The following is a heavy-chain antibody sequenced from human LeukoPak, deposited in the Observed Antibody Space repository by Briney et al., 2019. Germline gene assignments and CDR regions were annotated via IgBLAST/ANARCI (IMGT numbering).Heavy chain of an antibody. CDR3: ARDTLLNSRYDFNYYYYMDV. V-gene: IGHV3-11*04. D-gene: IGHD2-2*01. Sequence: PGGSLRLSCAASGFTFSDYYMSLIRQAPGKGLEWVSYISSSGSTIYYADSVKGRFTISRDNAKNSLYLQMNSLRAEDTAVYYCARDTLLNSRYDFNYYYYMDVWGKGTTVTVSS. J-gene: IGHJ6*03. CDR2: ISSSGSTI. CDR1: GFTFSDYY.